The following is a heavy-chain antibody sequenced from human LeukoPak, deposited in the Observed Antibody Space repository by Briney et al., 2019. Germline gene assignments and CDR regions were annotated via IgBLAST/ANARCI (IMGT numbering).Heavy chain of an antibody. D-gene: IGHD6-13*01. CDR3: ARGKVPGGLIAAAGIHFDY. CDR2: IIPIFGTT. J-gene: IGHJ4*02. CDR1: GYTFTSYA. V-gene: IGHV1-69*13. Sequence: SVKVSCKASGYTFTSYAITWVRQAPGQGLEWMGGIIPIFGTTSYAQKFQGRLTMTADESTTTGYIELHSLRSEDTAVYYCARGKVPGGLIAAAGIHFDYWGQGTLVTVSS.